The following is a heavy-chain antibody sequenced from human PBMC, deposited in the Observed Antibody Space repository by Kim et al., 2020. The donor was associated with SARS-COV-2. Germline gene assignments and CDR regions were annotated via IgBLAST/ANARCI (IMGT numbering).Heavy chain of an antibody. CDR2: XYSGGSTT. V-gene: IGHV3-23*03. Sequence: GGSLRLSCAASGFTFSSYAMSWVRQAPGKGLEWVSLXYSGGSTTYYADSVKGRFTISRDDSKNTLYLQMNSLRDEDTAVYYCATTRDYGRPFDYWGQGTLVTVSS. CDR3: ATTRDYGRPFDY. J-gene: IGHJ4*02. CDR1: GFTFSSYA. D-gene: IGHD4-17*01.